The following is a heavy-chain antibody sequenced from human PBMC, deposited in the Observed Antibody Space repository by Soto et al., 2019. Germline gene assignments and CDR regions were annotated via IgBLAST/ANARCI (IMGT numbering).Heavy chain of an antibody. J-gene: IGHJ6*02. CDR1: GGSISSGDYY. CDR2: IYYSGST. CDR3: ARGAAKKWDYYYYYGMDV. D-gene: IGHD1-26*01. V-gene: IGHV4-30-4*01. Sequence: SETLSLTCTVSGGSISSGDYYWSWIRQPPGKGLEWIGYIYYSGSTYYNPSLKSRVTISVDTSKNQFPLKLSSVTAADTAVYYCARGAAKKWDYYYYYGMDVWGQGTTVTVSS.